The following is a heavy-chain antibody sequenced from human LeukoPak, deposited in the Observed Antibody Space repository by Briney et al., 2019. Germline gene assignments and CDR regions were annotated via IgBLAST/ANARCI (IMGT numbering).Heavy chain of an antibody. D-gene: IGHD3-22*01. CDR2: ISAYNGNT. CDR3: ARDHYYDRSGYYYDY. CDR1: GYTFTSYG. J-gene: IGHJ4*02. Sequence: GASVKVSCKASGYTFTSYGISWVRQAPGQGLEWMGWISAYNGNTNYAQKLQGRVTMTTDTSTSTAYMELRSQRSDDTAVYYCARDHYYDRSGYYYDYWGQGTLVTVSS. V-gene: IGHV1-18*01.